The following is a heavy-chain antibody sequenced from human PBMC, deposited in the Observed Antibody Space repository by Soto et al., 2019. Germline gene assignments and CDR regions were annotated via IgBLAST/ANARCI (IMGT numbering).Heavy chain of an antibody. CDR1: GYSFTTSG. D-gene: IGHD4-17*01. J-gene: IGHJ4*02. V-gene: IGHV1-18*01. CDR2: ISTYNGNT. Sequence: HAQLVQSGAEVKEPGASVKVSCKASGYSFTTSGITWVRQAPGQGLEWMGWISTYNGNTNYAQKLQHRDTLTTDTSPSTAYMELRSLRSDDTAGYYCAGRLYGDYDYWGQGTRVTVSS. CDR3: AGRLYGDYDY.